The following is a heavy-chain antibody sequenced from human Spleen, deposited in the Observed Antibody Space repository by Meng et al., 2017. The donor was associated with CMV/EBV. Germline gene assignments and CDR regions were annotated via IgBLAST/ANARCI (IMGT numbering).Heavy chain of an antibody. CDR1: GYSFTSYW. CDR3: ARHKASAVPADY. Sequence: KVSCKGSGYSFTSYWIGWVRQMPGKGLEWMGIIYPGDSDTRYSPSFQGQVTISADKSISTAYLQWSSLKASDTAIYYCARHKASAVPADYWGQGTLVTVSS. D-gene: IGHD3-10*01. CDR2: IYPGDSDT. J-gene: IGHJ4*02. V-gene: IGHV5-51*01.